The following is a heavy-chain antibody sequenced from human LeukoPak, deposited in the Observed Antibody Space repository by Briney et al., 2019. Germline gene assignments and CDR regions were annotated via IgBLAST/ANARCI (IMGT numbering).Heavy chain of an antibody. J-gene: IGHJ4*02. D-gene: IGHD3-10*01. Sequence: GGSLRLSCAASRFTFSTYWMSWVRQAPGKGLEWVANIKQDGSEKYYVDSVKGRFTISRDNAKNSLYLQMNSLRAEDTAVYYCARDTYGSGSYYFDYRGQGTLVTVSS. CDR3: ARDTYGSGSYYFDY. CDR1: RFTFSTYW. V-gene: IGHV3-7*03. CDR2: IKQDGSEK.